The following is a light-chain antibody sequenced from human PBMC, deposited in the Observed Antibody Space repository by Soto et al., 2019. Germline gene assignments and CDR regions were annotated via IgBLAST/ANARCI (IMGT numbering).Light chain of an antibody. CDR1: SGDIGSYTL. CDR2: EAS. J-gene: IGLJ2*01. V-gene: IGLV2-23*01. CDR3: CSYAGSSTLV. Sequence: QSVLTQPASVSGSPGQSITISCTGTSGDIGSYTLVSWYQQHPGKAPKLMIYEASERPSGVSNRFSGSRSGNTASLTISGLQAEDEADYYCCSYAGSSTLVFGGGTQLPVL.